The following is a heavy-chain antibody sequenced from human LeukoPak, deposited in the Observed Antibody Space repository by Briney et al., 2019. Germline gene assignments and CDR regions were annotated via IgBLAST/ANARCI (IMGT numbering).Heavy chain of an antibody. CDR1: GYTFTGYY. CDR3: ARDYGSGSSYDY. CDR2: INPNSGNT. V-gene: IGHV1-8*02. J-gene: IGHJ4*02. D-gene: IGHD3-10*01. Sequence: ASVKVSCKASGYTFTGYYMHWVRQAPGQGLEWMGWINPNSGNTGYAQKFQGRVTMTRNTSISTAYMELSSLRSEDTAVYYCARDYGSGSSYDYWGQGTLVTVSS.